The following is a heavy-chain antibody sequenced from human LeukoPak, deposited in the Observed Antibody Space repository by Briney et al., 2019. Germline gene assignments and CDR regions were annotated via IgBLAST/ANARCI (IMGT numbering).Heavy chain of an antibody. CDR2: IYPGDSNT. D-gene: IGHD1-1*01. Sequence: GESLKISCKGSGYDFTTFGIVWVRQMPGKGLEWMGNIYPGDSNTRYSPSFQGQVTMSADKSISTAYLQWTSLKASDTAIYYCARRDTTYFDYWGQGSLVTVSS. V-gene: IGHV5-51*01. CDR1: GYDFTTFG. J-gene: IGHJ4*02. CDR3: ARRDTTYFDY.